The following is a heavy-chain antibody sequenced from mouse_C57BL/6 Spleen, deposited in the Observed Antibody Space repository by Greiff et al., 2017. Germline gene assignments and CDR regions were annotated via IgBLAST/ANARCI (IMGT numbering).Heavy chain of an antibody. V-gene: IGHV5-17*01. CDR1: GFTFSDYG. CDR3: ARPGYGNYFDY. D-gene: IGHD2-10*02. CDR2: ISRGSSTI. Sequence: EVHLVESGGGLVKPGGSLKLSCAASGFTFSDYGMHWVRQAPEKGLEWVAYISRGSSTIYYADTVKGRFTISRDNAKNTLFLQMTSLRSEDTAMYYCARPGYGNYFDYWGQGTTLTVSS. J-gene: IGHJ2*01.